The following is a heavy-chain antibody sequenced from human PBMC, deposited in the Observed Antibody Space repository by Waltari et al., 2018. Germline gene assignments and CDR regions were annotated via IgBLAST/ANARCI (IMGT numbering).Heavy chain of an antibody. D-gene: IGHD3-9*01. CDR3: ASSNDTTGYYLDY. CDR2: ISTGGSTI. V-gene: IGHV3-48*03. CDR1: GFTFKNSE. Sequence: EVQLVESGGGLVQPGGSLRLSCVPSGFTFKNSEMNWVRQAPGKGLEWVSYISTGGSTIHHADSVKGRFTISRDNAENSLYLEMNSLRAEDTAVYYCASSNDTTGYYLDYWGQGTLVTVFS. J-gene: IGHJ4*02.